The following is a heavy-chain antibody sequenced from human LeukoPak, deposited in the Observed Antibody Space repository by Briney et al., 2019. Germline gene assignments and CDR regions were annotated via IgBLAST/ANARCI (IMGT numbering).Heavy chain of an antibody. D-gene: IGHD3-22*01. CDR2: IIPIFGTA. CDR1: GGTFSSYA. V-gene: IGHV1-69*13. CDR3: ARDGDYYDSSGYYVV. Sequence: SVKVSCKASGGTFSSYAISWVRQAPGQGLEWMGGIIPIFGTANYAQKFQGRVTITADESTSTAYMELSSLRSEDTAVYYCARDGDYYDSSGYYVVWGQGTLVTVSS. J-gene: IGHJ4*02.